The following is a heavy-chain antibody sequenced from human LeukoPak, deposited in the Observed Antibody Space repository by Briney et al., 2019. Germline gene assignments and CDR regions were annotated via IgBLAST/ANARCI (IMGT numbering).Heavy chain of an antibody. Sequence: PSETLSLTCAVYGGSFSGYYWSWIRQPPGKGLEWIGEINHSGSTNYNPSLKSRVTISVDTSKNQFSLKLSSVTAADTAVYYCARGRRRGIVATINNWFDPWGQGTLVTVSS. V-gene: IGHV4-34*01. CDR1: GGSFSGYY. CDR3: ARGRRRGIVATINNWFDP. D-gene: IGHD5-12*01. J-gene: IGHJ5*02. CDR2: INHSGST.